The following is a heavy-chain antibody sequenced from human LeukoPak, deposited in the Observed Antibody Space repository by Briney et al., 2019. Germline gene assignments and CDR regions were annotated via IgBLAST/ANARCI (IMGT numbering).Heavy chain of an antibody. V-gene: IGHV4-4*07. CDR1: GGSIRSYY. CDR3: ALSRRTIVATIIGWFDP. CDR2: IYTNGST. D-gene: IGHD5-12*01. J-gene: IGHJ5*02. Sequence: SETLSLTCTVSGGSIRSYYWSWIRQPAGKGLECLGRIYTNGSTNYNPSLKRRVTMSVCTSKNHFSLELSSVTAADKAVYYCALSRRTIVATIIGWFDPWGQGTLVTVSS.